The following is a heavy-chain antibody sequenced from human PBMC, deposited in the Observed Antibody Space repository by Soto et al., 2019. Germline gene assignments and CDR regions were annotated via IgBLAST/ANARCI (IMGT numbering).Heavy chain of an antibody. V-gene: IGHV4-39*01. D-gene: IGHD2-21*02. J-gene: IGHJ4*01. Sequence: SETLTVTCRVSGGSITNTNYPWGWVRQAPGKGLEWIGALYFRGAPDDNPCLQSRVTISADTSKNQISLHLGSVTAADTAVYYCFGVLAATLDYWGQGNRVT. CDR1: GGSITNTNYP. CDR2: LYFRGAP. CDR3: FGVLAATLDY.